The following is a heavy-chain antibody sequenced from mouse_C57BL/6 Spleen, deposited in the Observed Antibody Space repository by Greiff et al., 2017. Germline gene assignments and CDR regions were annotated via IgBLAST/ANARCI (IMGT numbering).Heavy chain of an antibody. D-gene: IGHD1-1*01. V-gene: IGHV1-50*01. CDR2: IDPSDSHT. Sequence: VQLQQPGAELVKPGASVKLSCKASGYTFTSYWMQWVKQRPGQGLEWIGEIDPSDSHTNYNQKLKGKATLTVDTSSSTAYMQLSSLTSEDSAVYYCARREEFITTVVEDYWGQGTTLTVSS. J-gene: IGHJ2*01. CDR3: ARREEFITTVVEDY. CDR1: GYTFTSYW.